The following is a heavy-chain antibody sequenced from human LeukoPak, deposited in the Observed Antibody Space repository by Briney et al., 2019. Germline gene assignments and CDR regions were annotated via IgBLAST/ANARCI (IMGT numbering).Heavy chain of an antibody. V-gene: IGHV1-2*02. D-gene: IGHD2-8*01. J-gene: IGHJ6*02. CDR2: INPNSGGT. Sequence: ASVKVSCKASGYTFTGYYMHWVRQAPGQGLEWMGWINPNSGGTNYAQKFQGRVIMTRDTSISTAYMELSRLRSDDTAVYYCASANGEAYYGMDVWGQGTTVTVSS. CDR1: GYTFTGYY. CDR3: ASANGEAYYGMDV.